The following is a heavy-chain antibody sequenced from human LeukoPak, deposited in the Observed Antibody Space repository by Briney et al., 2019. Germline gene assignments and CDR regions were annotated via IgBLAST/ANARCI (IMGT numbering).Heavy chain of an antibody. D-gene: IGHD6-25*01. V-gene: IGHV1-18*01. CDR1: GYTCTSYG. CDR2: ISAYNGNT. Sequence: ASVKVSGKASGYTCTSYGISWVRQAPGQGLGWMGWISAYNGNTNYAQKLQGRVTMTTDTSTSTAYMELRRLRSDDTAVYYCARTISADGFDYWGQGTLVTVSS. CDR3: ARTISADGFDY. J-gene: IGHJ4*02.